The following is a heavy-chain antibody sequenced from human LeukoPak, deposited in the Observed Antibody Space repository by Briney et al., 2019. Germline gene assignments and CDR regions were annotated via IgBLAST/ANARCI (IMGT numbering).Heavy chain of an antibody. V-gene: IGHV4-31*03. D-gene: IGHD3-3*01. CDR3: ARDHYDFWSGYPPPFDY. J-gene: IGHJ4*02. Sequence: SETLSLTCTVSGGSISSGGYYWSWIRQHPGKGLEWIGYIYYSGSTYYNPSLKSRVTISVDTSKNQFSLKLSSVTAADTAVYYCARDHYDFWSGYPPPFDYWGQGTLVTVSS. CDR1: GGSISSGGYY. CDR2: IYYSGST.